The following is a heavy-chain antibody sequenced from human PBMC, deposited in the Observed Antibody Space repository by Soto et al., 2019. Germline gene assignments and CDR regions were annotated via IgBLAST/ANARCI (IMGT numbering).Heavy chain of an antibody. CDR2: ISYDGSNK. Sequence: QVQLVESGGGVVQPGRSLRLSCAASGFTFSSYAMHWVRQAPGKGLEWVAVISYDGSNKYYADSVKGRFTISRENSKNTLYLQMTSLRAADTAVYYCARESVDTAMVTPDFDYWGQGTLVTVSS. J-gene: IGHJ4*02. CDR1: GFTFSSYA. D-gene: IGHD5-18*01. CDR3: ARESVDTAMVTPDFDY. V-gene: IGHV3-30-3*01.